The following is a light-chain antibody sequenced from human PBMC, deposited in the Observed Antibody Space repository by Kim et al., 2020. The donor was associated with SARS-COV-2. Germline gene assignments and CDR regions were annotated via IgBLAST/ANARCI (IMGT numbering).Light chain of an antibody. J-gene: IGLJ1*01. CDR1: KVGDKY. CDR3: QAWHSSTYV. Sequence: SYELTQPPSVAVSPGQTASITCSGDKVGDKYACWYQQKPGQSPVLVIYQDSKRPSGIPERFSGSNSGNTATLTISGTQAMDEADYYCQAWHSSTYVFGTGTQLTVL. V-gene: IGLV3-1*01. CDR2: QDS.